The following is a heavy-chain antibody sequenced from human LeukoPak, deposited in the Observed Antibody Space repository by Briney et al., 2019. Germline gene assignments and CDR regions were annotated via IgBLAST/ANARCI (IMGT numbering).Heavy chain of an antibody. V-gene: IGHV4-59*01. J-gene: IGHJ4*02. CDR3: ATADSYSSGWYGGLDY. D-gene: IGHD6-19*01. CDR1: GGSISSYY. Sequence: SETLSLTCTVSGGSISSYYWSWIRQPPGTGLEWIWYIYYSGSTNYNPSLKSRVTISVDTSKNQFSLKLSSVTAADTAVYYCATADSYSSGWYGGLDYWGQGTLVTVSS. CDR2: IYYSGST.